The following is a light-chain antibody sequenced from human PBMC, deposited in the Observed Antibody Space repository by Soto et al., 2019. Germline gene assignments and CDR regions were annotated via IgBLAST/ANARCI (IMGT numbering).Light chain of an antibody. J-gene: IGKJ5*01. CDR1: QGTTTY. CDR3: QQANSYPVT. CDR2: AAS. V-gene: IGKV1-9*01. Sequence: DIQLTQSPSFLSASVGDTVTITCRASQGTTTYLAWYQQRPGKAPNLLIYAASTLQSGVPSRFSGSRSGTEFTLTIIILQPEDFATYYCQQANSYPVTFRKGTRLEIK.